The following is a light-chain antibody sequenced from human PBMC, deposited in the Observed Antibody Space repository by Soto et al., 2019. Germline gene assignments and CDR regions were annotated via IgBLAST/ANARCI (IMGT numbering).Light chain of an antibody. CDR1: QSISSY. Sequence: DIQMTQSPSSLSASVGDRVTITCRASQSISSYLNWYQQKPGKAPNLLIYAASSLQSGVPSRFSGSGSGTNFTLTISDLQPEDFATYFCQQANSFPLTFGQGTRLEIK. V-gene: IGKV1-39*01. J-gene: IGKJ5*01. CDR3: QQANSFPLT. CDR2: AAS.